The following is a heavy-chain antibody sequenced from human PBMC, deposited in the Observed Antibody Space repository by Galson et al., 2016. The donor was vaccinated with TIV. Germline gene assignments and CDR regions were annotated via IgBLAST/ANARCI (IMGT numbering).Heavy chain of an antibody. V-gene: IGHV3-23*01. D-gene: IGHD3-22*01. J-gene: IGHJ4*02. Sequence: SLRLSCAASGFTFSNYALSWVRQAPGKGLEWVSSISGSGVTTFYADSVKGRFTISRDNSKNTLSLHMNSLRAEDTAVYYCAVDADGAYYYDSGDYYWGQGTLVTVSS. CDR2: ISGSGVTT. CDR3: AVDADGAYYYDSGDYY. CDR1: GFTFSNYA.